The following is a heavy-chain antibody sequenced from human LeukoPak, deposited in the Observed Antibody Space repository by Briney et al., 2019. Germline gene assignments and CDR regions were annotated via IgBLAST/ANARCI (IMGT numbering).Heavy chain of an antibody. CDR3: ARDSPAAIDY. V-gene: IGHV3-48*01. D-gene: IGHD2-2*02. J-gene: IGHJ4*02. Sequence: GGSLRLSCAASGFNFSSYSMNWVRQAPGKGLEWVSYISSSSSTIYYADSVKGRFTISRDNAKNSLYLQMNSLRAEDTAVYYCARDSPAAIDYWGQGTLVTVSS. CDR2: ISSSSSTI. CDR1: GFNFSSYS.